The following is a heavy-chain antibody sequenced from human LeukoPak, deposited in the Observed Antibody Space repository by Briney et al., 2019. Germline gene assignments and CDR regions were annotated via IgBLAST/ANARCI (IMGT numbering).Heavy chain of an antibody. CDR1: GFTFSSYG. D-gene: IGHD5-18*01. V-gene: IGHV3-30*18. CDR2: ISYDVGNK. CDR3: AKEFSAGYPFDY. Sequence: PGGSLRLSCAPSGFTFSSYGMHWVRQAPGKGLEWVTVISYDVGNKYYADSVKGRFTISRDNSKNTLYLQMNSLRAEDTAVYYCAKEFSAGYPFDYWGQGTLVTVSS. J-gene: IGHJ4*02.